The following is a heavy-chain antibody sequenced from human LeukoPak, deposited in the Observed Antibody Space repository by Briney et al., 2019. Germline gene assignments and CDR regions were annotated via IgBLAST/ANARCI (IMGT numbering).Heavy chain of an antibody. J-gene: IGHJ3*02. CDR3: ARVKATVTSFDI. V-gene: IGHV4-59*01. CDR1: GGSTSSYY. D-gene: IGHD2/OR15-2a*01. CDR2: IYYTGTP. Sequence: SETLSLTCTVSGGSTSSYYGSWIRQSPGKGLEWIANIYYTGTPYYNPSLQSRVTISVDMSKNQFSLKLSTVTAADTAVYYCARVKATVTSFDIWGQGTMVTVSS.